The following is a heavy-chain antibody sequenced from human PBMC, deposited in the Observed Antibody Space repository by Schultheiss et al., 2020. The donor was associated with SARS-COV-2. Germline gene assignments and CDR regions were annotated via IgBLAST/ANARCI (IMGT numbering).Heavy chain of an antibody. CDR1: GFTFSSYS. D-gene: IGHD1-26*01. J-gene: IGHJ6*02. V-gene: IGHV3-48*01. CDR3: ARGGSTKATF. Sequence: GGSLRLSCAASGFTFSSYSMNWVRQAPGKGLEWLAYIHSRLSPTFYADSVKGRFTISKDNAKNSLYLQMNSLTSEDTAVYYCARGGSTKATFWGQGTTVTVSS. CDR2: IHSRLSPT.